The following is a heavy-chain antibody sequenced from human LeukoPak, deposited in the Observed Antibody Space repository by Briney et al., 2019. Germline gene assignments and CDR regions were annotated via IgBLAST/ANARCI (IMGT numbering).Heavy chain of an antibody. D-gene: IGHD3-9*01. J-gene: IGHJ4*02. CDR1: GGSFSGYY. V-gene: IGHV4-34*01. Sequence: SETLSLTCAVYGGSFSGYYWSWIRQPPGKGLEWIGEINHSGSTNYNPSLKSRVTISVDTSKNQFSLKLSSVTAADTAVYYCARADYYDILTGSKSFDYWGQGTLVTVSS. CDR3: ARADYYDILTGSKSFDY. CDR2: INHSGST.